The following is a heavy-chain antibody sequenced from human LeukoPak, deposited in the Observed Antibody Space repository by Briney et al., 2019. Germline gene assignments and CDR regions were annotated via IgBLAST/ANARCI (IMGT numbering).Heavy chain of an antibody. Sequence: GESLKISCKGSGYSFTSYWIGWVRQMPGKGLEWMGIIYPGDSDTRYSPSFQGQVTISADKSISTAYLQWSSLKASDTAVYYCARHPSPHDEPFDPWGQGTLVTVSS. CDR3: ARHPSPHDEPFDP. CDR1: GYSFTSYW. J-gene: IGHJ5*02. D-gene: IGHD1-1*01. V-gene: IGHV5-51*01. CDR2: IYPGDSDT.